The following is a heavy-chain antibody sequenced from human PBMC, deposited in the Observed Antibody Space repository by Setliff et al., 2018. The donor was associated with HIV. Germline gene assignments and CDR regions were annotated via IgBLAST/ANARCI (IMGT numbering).Heavy chain of an antibody. CDR1: GYSFITYW. CDR2: MNPDGSNT. Sequence: PGESLKISCKGSGYSFITYWIGWVRQRPGKGLEWMGIMNPDGSNTRYSPSFQGQVTISADKSISTAYLQWSSLKASDTAMYYCARHGAGSSHLYYYYGMDVWGRGTTVTVS. V-gene: IGHV5-51*01. D-gene: IGHD2-15*01. J-gene: IGHJ6*02. CDR3: ARHGAGSSHLYYYYGMDV.